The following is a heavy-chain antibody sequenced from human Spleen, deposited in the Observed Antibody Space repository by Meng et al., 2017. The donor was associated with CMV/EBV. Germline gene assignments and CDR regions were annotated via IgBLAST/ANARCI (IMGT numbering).Heavy chain of an antibody. CDR2: IYYNGTT. Sequence: SETLSLTCSVSGGSISSKSYYWGWLRQPPGKGLEWIGSIYYNGTTYYSPSLKSRVTMSIDTSKNHFSLRLNSVTAADTAVYYCARDRIQRPGDYYYYYGMDVWGQGTTVTVSS. CDR1: GGSISSKSYY. V-gene: IGHV4-39*07. D-gene: IGHD5-18*01. J-gene: IGHJ6*02. CDR3: ARDRIQRPGDYYYYYGMDV.